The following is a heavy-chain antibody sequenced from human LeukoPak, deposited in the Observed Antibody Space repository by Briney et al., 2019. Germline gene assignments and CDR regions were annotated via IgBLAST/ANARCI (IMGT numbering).Heavy chain of an antibody. J-gene: IGHJ4*02. V-gene: IGHV4-39*07. Sequence: SETLSLTCTVSGGSISSTNYYWGWIRQPPGKGLEWIGSIYYSGSTYYNPSLKSRLTISLDTSKNQFSLRLSSVSAADTAFYYCARRYNWNDRWDWGQGTLVTVSP. CDR3: ARRYNWNDRWD. CDR2: IYYSGST. CDR1: GGSISSTNYY. D-gene: IGHD1-1*01.